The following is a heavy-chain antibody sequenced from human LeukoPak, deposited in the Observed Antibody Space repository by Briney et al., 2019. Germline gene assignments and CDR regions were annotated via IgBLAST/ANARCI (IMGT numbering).Heavy chain of an antibody. CDR2: VNADGRIT. V-gene: IGHV3-74*01. J-gene: IGHJ4*02. D-gene: IGHD1-26*01. CDR3: AKVLSGSQDY. Sequence: GGSLRLSCTTSGFTFSNYWMHWARQAPGKGLVWVSRVNADGRITDYADSVKGRFTISRDNSKNTLYLQMDSLRAEDTAVYYCAKVLSGSQDYWGQGTLVTVSS. CDR1: GFTFSNYW.